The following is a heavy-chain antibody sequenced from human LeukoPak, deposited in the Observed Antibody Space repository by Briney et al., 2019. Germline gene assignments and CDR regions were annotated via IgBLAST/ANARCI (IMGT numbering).Heavy chain of an antibody. D-gene: IGHD3-16*02. Sequence: QPGGSLRLSCAAAGFTFSRYLMHWVRQAPGKGLVWVSRINTDGSSTSYADSVKGRFTISRDNAKDTLYLQMNSLRVEDTAVYYCTRGYPIFDYWGQGTLVTVSS. J-gene: IGHJ4*02. CDR1: GFTFSRYL. CDR3: TRGYPIFDY. CDR2: INTDGSST. V-gene: IGHV3-74*01.